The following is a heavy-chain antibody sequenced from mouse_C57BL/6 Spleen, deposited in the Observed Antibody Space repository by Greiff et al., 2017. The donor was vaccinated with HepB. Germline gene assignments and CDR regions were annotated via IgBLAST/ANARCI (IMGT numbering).Heavy chain of an antibody. Sequence: VQLHQSGAELVKPGASVKMSCKASGYTFTTYPIEWMKQNHGKSLEWIGNFHPYNDDTKYNEKFKGKATLTVEKSSSTVYLELSRLTSDDSAVYYCARGGYGSSHWYFDVWGTGTTVTVSS. D-gene: IGHD1-1*01. J-gene: IGHJ1*03. CDR1: GYTFTTYP. CDR2: FHPYNDDT. V-gene: IGHV1-47*01. CDR3: ARGGYGSSHWYFDV.